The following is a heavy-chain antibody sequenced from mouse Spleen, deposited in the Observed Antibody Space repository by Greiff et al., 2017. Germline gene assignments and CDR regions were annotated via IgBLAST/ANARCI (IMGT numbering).Heavy chain of an antibody. CDR2: IDPEDGET. Sequence: VQLKESGAELVKPGASVKLSCTASGFNIKDYYMHWVKQRTEQGLEWIGRIDPEDGETKYAPKFQGKATITADTSSNTAYLQLSSLTSEDTAVYYCASAYGSSLYAMDYWGQGTSVTVSS. CDR3: ASAYGSSLYAMDY. D-gene: IGHD1-1*01. V-gene: IGHV14-2*01. J-gene: IGHJ4*01. CDR1: GFNIKDYY.